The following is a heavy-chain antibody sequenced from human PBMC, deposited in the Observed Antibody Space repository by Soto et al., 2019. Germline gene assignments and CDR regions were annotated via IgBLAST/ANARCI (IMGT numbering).Heavy chain of an antibody. CDR1: GGSISSNY. Sequence: PSEALSVTCIVSGGSISSNYWSWIRQPPGKGLEWIGYIYYSGSTNYNPSLKSRVTISVDTSKNQFSLKLSSVTAPDPAVYYCARHVHGSKTYFDYSSQRTLVSLSS. CDR3: ARHVHGSKTYFDY. D-gene: IGHD3-10*01. CDR2: IYYSGST. J-gene: IGHJ4*02. V-gene: IGHV4-59*08.